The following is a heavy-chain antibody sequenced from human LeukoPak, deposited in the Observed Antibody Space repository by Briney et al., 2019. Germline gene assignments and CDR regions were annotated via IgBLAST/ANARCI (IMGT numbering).Heavy chain of an antibody. V-gene: IGHV1-18*01. J-gene: IGHJ4*02. CDR1: GYTFTSYG. CDR2: ISAYNGNT. CDR3: ARDQDMITFGGVNLGY. Sequence: ASVKVSCKASGYTFTSYGISWVRQAPGQGLEWMGWISAYNGNTNYAQKLQGRVTMTTDTSTSTAYMELRSLRSDDTAVYYCARDQDMITFGGVNLGYWGQGTLVTVSS. D-gene: IGHD3-16*01.